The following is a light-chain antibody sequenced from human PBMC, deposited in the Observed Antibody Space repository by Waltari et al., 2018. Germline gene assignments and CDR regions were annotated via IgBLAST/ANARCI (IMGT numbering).Light chain of an antibody. CDR3: ALYMGSGIWV. Sequence: QTVVTQEPSLSVSPGGTVTLTCALSSGSVSFTSYAPWYQQTPGQPPRTLMYKANIRSSGVPDRFSGSSLGNKAALTITGAQAEDESDYYCALYMGSGIWVFGGGTKLTVL. CDR2: KAN. CDR1: SGSVSFTSY. J-gene: IGLJ3*02. V-gene: IGLV8-61*01.